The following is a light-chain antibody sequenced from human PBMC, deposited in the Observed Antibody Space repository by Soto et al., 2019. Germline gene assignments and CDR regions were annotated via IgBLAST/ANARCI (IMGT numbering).Light chain of an antibody. J-gene: IGLJ2*01. CDR2: DVS. CDR1: SSDVGGYNY. V-gene: IGLV2-14*01. Sequence: QSALTQPASVSGSPGQSITISCTGTSSDVGGYNYVSWYQQHPGKAPKLMIYDVSNRPSGVSNRFSGSKSGNTDSLTISGLHAEDEADYYCSSYTSSSTPLSVVFGGGTKLTVL. CDR3: SSYTSSSTPLSVV.